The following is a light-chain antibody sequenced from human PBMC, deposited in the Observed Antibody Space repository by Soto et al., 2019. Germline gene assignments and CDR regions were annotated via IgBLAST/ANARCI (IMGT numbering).Light chain of an antibody. CDR2: SNS. Sequence: QAVVTQPPSASGTPGQRVTISCSGSSSNIGSNTVNWYQQLPGTAPKLLIYSNSQRPSGVPDRFSGSKSGTSASLAISGLRSEDEADYYCAAWDDSLNGNVFGTGTKLTVL. CDR1: SSNIGSNT. V-gene: IGLV1-44*01. J-gene: IGLJ1*01. CDR3: AAWDDSLNGNV.